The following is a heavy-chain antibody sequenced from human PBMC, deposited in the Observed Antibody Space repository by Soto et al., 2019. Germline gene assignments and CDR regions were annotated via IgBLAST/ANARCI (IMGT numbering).Heavy chain of an antibody. CDR1: GGSIISRVYF. V-gene: IGHV4-30-4*08. CDR3: ARRYGVAFDI. D-gene: IGHD3-10*01. CDR2: IYYSGTT. J-gene: IGHJ3*02. Sequence: PSEPLSLTSHLSGGSIISRVYFWYWIRQHPGKGLEWIGYIYYSGTTYYNPSLKSRVTISVDTSKNQFSLKLSSVTAADTAVYYCARRYGVAFDIWGQGTMVT.